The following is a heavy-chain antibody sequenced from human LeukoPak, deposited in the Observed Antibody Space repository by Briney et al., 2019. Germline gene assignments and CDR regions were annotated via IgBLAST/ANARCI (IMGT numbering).Heavy chain of an antibody. CDR2: IYYSGST. V-gene: IGHV4-39*07. Sequence: KPSETLSLTCTVSGGSISSSSYYWGWIRQPPGKGLEWIGSIYYSGSTYYNPSLKSRVIISVDTSKNQFSLKLKSVTAADTAMYYCARGARFFAYYDYWGQGTLVTVSS. D-gene: IGHD2-21*01. CDR3: ARGARFFAYYDY. CDR1: GGSISSSSYY. J-gene: IGHJ4*02.